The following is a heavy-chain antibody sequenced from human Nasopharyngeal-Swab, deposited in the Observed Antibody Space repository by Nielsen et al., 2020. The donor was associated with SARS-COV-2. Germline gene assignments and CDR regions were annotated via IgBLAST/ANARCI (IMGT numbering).Heavy chain of an antibody. CDR3: ARLNAPTFSAGWFDP. Sequence: GESLKISCKGSGYDFFGYWIAWVRQMPGKGLEWMGIIYPDNSETRYSPSFQGQVIISADKSVSTAYLQWRSLRASDTAMYYCARLNAPTFSAGWFDPWGPGTLVTVSS. CDR1: GYDFFGYW. V-gene: IGHV5-51*01. D-gene: IGHD1-1*01. J-gene: IGHJ5*02. CDR2: IYPDNSET.